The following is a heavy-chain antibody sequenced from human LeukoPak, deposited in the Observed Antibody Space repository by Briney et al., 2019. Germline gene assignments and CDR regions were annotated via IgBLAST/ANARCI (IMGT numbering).Heavy chain of an antibody. CDR1: GGSISTGSYY. CDR3: ARGNYYYYYMDV. CDR2: IYTSGST. J-gene: IGHJ6*03. V-gene: IGHV4-61*02. Sequence: PSQTLSLTCTVSGGSISTGSYYWSWIRQPARKGLEWIGRIYTSGSTNYNPSLKSRVTISVDTSKNQFSLKLSSVTAADTAVYYCARGNYYYYYMDVWGKGTTVTVSS.